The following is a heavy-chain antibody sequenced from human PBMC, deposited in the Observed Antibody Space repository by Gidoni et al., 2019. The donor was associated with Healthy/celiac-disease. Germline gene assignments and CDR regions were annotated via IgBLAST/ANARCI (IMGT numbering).Heavy chain of an antibody. D-gene: IGHD3-3*01. CDR2: IWYDGSNK. Sequence: QVQLVESGGGVVQPGRSLRLSCAASGFTFCSYGMHWVRQAPGKGLEWVAVIWYDGSNKYYADSVKCRFTISRDNSKNTLYLQMNSLRAEDTAVYYCARDQPRDDFWSGYYYYYYGMDVWGQGTTVTVSS. J-gene: IGHJ6*02. CDR3: ARDQPRDDFWSGYYYYYYGMDV. V-gene: IGHV3-33*01. CDR1: GFTFCSYG.